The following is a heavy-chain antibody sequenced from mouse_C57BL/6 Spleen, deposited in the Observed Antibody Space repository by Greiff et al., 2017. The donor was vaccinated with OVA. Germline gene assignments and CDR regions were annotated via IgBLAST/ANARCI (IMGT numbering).Heavy chain of an antibody. V-gene: IGHV1-74*01. D-gene: IGHD1-1*01. CDR2: IHPSDSDT. Sequence: QVQLQQPGAELVKPGASVKVSCKASGYTFTSYWMHWVKQRPGQGLEWIGRIHPSDSDTNYNQKFKGKATLTVDKSSSTAYMQLSSLTSEDSAVYYCAMTVTTVVATGAMDYWGQGTSVTVSS. J-gene: IGHJ4*01. CDR1: GYTFTSYW. CDR3: AMTVTTVVATGAMDY.